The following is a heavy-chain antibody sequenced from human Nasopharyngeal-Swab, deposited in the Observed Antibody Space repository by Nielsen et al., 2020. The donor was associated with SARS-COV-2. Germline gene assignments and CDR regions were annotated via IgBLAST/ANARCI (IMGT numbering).Heavy chain of an antibody. CDR2: IIPIFGTA. CDR3: ARGVGATFDY. V-gene: IGHV1-69*01. D-gene: IGHD1-26*01. J-gene: IGHJ4*02. Sequence: WVRQAPGQGLEWMGGIIPIFGTANYAQKFQGRVTITADESTSTAYMKLSSLRSEDTAVYYCARGVGATFDYWGQGTLVTVSS.